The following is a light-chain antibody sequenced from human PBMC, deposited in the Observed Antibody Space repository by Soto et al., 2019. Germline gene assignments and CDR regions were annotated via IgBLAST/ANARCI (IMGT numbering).Light chain of an antibody. CDR1: QSVRNW. CDR3: QQFNTYSYT. J-gene: IGKJ2*01. V-gene: IGKV1-5*01. CDR2: DAS. Sequence: DIQMTQSPSTLSASVGDRVTITCRASQSVRNWLAWYQQKPGKAPKLLIYDASSLESGVPSRFSGSGFGTEFTLTISSLQPDDFATYYCQQFNTYSYTFGQGTK.